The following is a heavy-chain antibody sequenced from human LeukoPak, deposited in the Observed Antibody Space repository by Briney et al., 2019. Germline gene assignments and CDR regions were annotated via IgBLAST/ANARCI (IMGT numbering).Heavy chain of an antibody. J-gene: IGHJ4*02. CDR3: ARVQGSDTSGFFDH. Sequence: ASVKVSCKTSGYTFTSHDINWGCHAPGPGLEWVGWVDPNSGNTGYAQRFQGRVTLTRSTSLSEAYMELTSLKFEDTAVYYCARVQGSDTSGFFDHWGQGTLVTVSS. CDR1: GYTFTSHD. D-gene: IGHD1-26*01. V-gene: IGHV1-8*01. CDR2: VDPNSGNT.